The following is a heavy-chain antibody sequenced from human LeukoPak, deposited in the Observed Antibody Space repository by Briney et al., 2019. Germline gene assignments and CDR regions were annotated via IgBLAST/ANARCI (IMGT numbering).Heavy chain of an antibody. Sequence: GGSLRLSCAASGFTFDDYGMSRVRQAPGKGLEWVSYISSSSSTIYYADSVKGRFTISRDNAKNSLYLQMNSLRAEDTAVYYCARRLSGYSGSYFDYWGQGTLVTVSS. J-gene: IGHJ4*02. D-gene: IGHD5-12*01. CDR1: GFTFDDYG. V-gene: IGHV3-48*01. CDR2: ISSSSSTI. CDR3: ARRLSGYSGSYFDY.